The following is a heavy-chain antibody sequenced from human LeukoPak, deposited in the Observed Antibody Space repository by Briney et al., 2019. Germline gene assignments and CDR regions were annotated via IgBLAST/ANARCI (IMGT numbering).Heavy chain of an antibody. Sequence: GGSLRLSCVASGFTFNSYWIHRVRQAPGKGLEWVAIISYDGSNKYYADSMKGRFTISRDNSKNTVYLQMYSLRADDTAVYYCARDSLREVVVNLDYWGQGTLVTVSS. D-gene: IGHD2-2*01. J-gene: IGHJ4*02. V-gene: IGHV3-30*03. CDR1: GFTFNSYW. CDR2: ISYDGSNK. CDR3: ARDSLREVVVNLDY.